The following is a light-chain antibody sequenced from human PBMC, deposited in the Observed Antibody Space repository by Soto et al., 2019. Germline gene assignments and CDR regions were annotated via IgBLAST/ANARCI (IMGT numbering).Light chain of an antibody. J-gene: IGKJ4*01. CDR2: VAS. CDR3: QQYNKWPLT. Sequence: EIVLAQSPATLSVSQGERATLSCRASESVSNNLAWYQQKPGQAPRLLIYVASARATGIPARFSGSGSGTEFTLTISSLQSEDFAVYYCQQYNKWPLTFGGGTKVEI. V-gene: IGKV3-15*01. CDR1: ESVSNN.